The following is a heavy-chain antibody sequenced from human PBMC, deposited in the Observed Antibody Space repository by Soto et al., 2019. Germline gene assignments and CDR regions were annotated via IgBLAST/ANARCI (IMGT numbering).Heavy chain of an antibody. CDR3: ARGISTTRYSYYGMDV. Sequence: ASVKVSCKASGYTLTSYYLHWVRQAPGQGPEWMGIINPSGGITNDAQKFQDRVTMTSDTSTSTVYMELSSLRSEDTAVYYCARGISTTRYSYYGMDVWGQGTTVTVSS. CDR1: GYTLTSYY. J-gene: IGHJ6*02. D-gene: IGHD2-2*01. CDR2: INPSGGIT. V-gene: IGHV1-46*01.